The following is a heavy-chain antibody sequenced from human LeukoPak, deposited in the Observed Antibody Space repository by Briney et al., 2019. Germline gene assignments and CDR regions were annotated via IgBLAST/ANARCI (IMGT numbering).Heavy chain of an antibody. J-gene: IGHJ5*02. CDR2: ISSSGSTI. Sequence: QTGGSLRLSCAASGFTFSSYSMNWVRQAPGKGLEWVSYISSSGSTIYYADSVKGRFTISRDNAKNSLYLQMNSLRAEDTAVYYCARDYGEVVVVAASPGVFDPWGQGTLVTVSS. V-gene: IGHV3-48*04. CDR1: GFTFSSYS. CDR3: ARDYGEVVVVAASPGVFDP. D-gene: IGHD2-15*01.